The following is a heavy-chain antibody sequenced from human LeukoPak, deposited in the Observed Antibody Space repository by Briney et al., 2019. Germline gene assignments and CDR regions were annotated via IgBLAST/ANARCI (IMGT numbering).Heavy chain of an antibody. CDR1: GFTFSSYA. CDR2: ISGSGGST. D-gene: IGHD6-19*01. Sequence: PGGSLRLSCAASGFTFSSYAMSWVRQAPGKGLEWVLAISGSGGSTYYADSVKGRFTISRDNSKNTLYLQMNSLRAEDTAVYYCAKDSEQWLVGLLHWGQGTLVTVSS. V-gene: IGHV3-23*01. J-gene: IGHJ4*02. CDR3: AKDSEQWLVGLLH.